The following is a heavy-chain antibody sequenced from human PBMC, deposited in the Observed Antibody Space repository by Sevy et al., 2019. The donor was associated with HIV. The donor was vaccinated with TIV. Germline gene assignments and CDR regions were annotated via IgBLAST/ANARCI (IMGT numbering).Heavy chain of an antibody. CDR3: AKDSYYDFWSGPPDY. CDR1: GFSFSSYE. V-gene: IGHV3-48*03. J-gene: IGHJ4*02. CDR2: ISNSGSSV. D-gene: IGHD3-3*01. Sequence: GGSLRLSCAASGFSFSSYEMNWVRQAPGKGLEWLSYISNSGSSVYYSDSVRGRFTISRDNSKNTLYLQMNSLRAEDTAVYYCAKDSYYDFWSGPPDYWGQGTLVTVSS.